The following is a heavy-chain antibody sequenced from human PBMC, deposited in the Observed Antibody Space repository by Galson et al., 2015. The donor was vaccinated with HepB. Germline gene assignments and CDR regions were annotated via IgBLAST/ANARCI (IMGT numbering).Heavy chain of an antibody. CDR2: INAGNGNT. V-gene: IGHV1-3*01. CDR1: GYTFTSYA. CDR3: ARGRRQVTTVTFYFDY. D-gene: IGHD4-17*01. J-gene: IGHJ4*02. Sequence: SVKVSCKASGYTFTSYAMHWVRQAPGQRLEWVGWINAGNGNTKYSQKFQGRVTITRDTSASTAYMELSSLRSEDTAVYYCARGRRQVTTVTFYFDYWGQGTLVTVSS.